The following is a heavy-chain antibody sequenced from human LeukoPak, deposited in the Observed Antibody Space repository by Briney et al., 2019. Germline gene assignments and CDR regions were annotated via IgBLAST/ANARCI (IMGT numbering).Heavy chain of an antibody. D-gene: IGHD6-13*01. CDR3: AADTSRIPGIAVDGFDI. CDR1: GYTLSDLS. CDR2: FDPEDGET. J-gene: IGHJ3*02. V-gene: IGHV1-24*01. Sequence: ASVKVSFKVSGYTLSDLSMHWVRQAPGKGREWMGGFDPEDGETIYAQTFQDRVTMTEDTSTDTAYMELSSLRSEDTAVYYCAADTSRIPGIAVDGFDIWGQGTLVTVSS.